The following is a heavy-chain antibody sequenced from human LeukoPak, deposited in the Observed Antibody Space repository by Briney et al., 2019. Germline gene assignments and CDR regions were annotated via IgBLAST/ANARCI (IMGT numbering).Heavy chain of an antibody. CDR3: ARGGYSGSYYFDY. V-gene: IGHV3-33*08. CDR2: IWYDGSNK. CDR1: GFTFINYA. J-gene: IGHJ4*02. D-gene: IGHD1-26*01. Sequence: GGSLRLSCAASGFTFINYAMSWVRQAPGKGLEWGAVIWYDGSNKYYADSVKGRFTISRDNSKNTLYLQMNSLRAEDTAVYYCARGGYSGSYYFDYWGQGTLVTVSS.